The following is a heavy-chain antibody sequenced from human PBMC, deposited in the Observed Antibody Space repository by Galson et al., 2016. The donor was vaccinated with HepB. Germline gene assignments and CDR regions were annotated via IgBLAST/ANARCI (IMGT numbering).Heavy chain of an antibody. Sequence: SVKVSCKASGNTLTDYFIHWVRQTPGLGLEWLAWINPFSGATRYAPNLQDRVTMTTDPSITTVYIEVRGLGYDDTAAYFCATAPGAGTFWGQGTPVTVS. CDR3: ATAPGAGTF. CDR1: GNTLTDYF. V-gene: IGHV1-2*02. J-gene: IGHJ4*02. CDR2: INPFSGAT. D-gene: IGHD6-19*01.